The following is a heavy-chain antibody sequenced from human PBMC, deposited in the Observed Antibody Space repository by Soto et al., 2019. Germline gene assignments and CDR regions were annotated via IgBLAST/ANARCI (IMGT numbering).Heavy chain of an antibody. CDR2: ISYDRSNK. V-gene: IGHV3-30-3*01. J-gene: IGHJ6*02. D-gene: IGHD2-15*01. Sequence: QVQLVESGGGVVQPGRSLRLSCAASGFTFSSYAMHWVRQAPGKGLEWVAVISYDRSNKYYADSVKGRFTISRDNSENTLYLQMNSLRAEDTAVYYCARDFAPGYCSSGICYPYGMDVWGQGTTVTVPS. CDR1: GFTFSSYA. CDR3: ARDFAPGYCSSGICYPYGMDV.